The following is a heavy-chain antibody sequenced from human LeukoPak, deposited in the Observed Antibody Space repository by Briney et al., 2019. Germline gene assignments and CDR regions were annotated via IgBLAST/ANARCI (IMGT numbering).Heavy chain of an antibody. Sequence: GGSLRLSCAASGFSVSSNYMSWVRQAPGKGLEWGSVIYSGGGTYYADSVKGRFTISRDNSKNTLYLQMNSLRAEDTAVYYCARFRGGSWYSDYWGQGTLVTVSS. CDR3: ARFRGGSWYSDY. D-gene: IGHD2-15*01. V-gene: IGHV3-53*01. CDR1: GFSVSSNY. J-gene: IGHJ4*02. CDR2: IYSGGGT.